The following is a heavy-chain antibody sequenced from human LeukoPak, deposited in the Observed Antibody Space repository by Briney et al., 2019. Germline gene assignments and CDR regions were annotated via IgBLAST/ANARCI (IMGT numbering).Heavy chain of an antibody. V-gene: IGHV1-69*04. CDR3: ARDSEQWLVMGYFDY. Sequence: SVKVSCKASGGTFSSYTISWVRQAPGQGLELMGRIIPILGIANYAQKFQGRVTITADKSTSTAYMELSSLRSEDTAVYYCARDSEQWLVMGYFDYWGQGTLVTVSS. D-gene: IGHD6-19*01. CDR2: IIPILGIA. J-gene: IGHJ4*02. CDR1: GGTFSSYT.